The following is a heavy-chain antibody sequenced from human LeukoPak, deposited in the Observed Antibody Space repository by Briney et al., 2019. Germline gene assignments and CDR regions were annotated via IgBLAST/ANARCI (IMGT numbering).Heavy chain of an antibody. CDR3: ARLLYYHDSQPFDY. CDR1: GGSISSSSHF. CDR2: IFYSGRT. Sequence: PSETLSLTCTVSGGSISSSSHFWGWIRQPPGKGLEWIGNIFYSGRTYNNPSLKSRVTMSVDTSRNQFSLKLSSVTAADTALYYCARLLYYHDSQPFDYWGQGTLATVSS. D-gene: IGHD3-22*01. V-gene: IGHV4-39*01. J-gene: IGHJ4*02.